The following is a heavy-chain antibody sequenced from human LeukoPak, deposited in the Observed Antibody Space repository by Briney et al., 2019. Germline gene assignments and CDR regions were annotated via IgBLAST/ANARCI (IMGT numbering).Heavy chain of an antibody. V-gene: IGHV3-21*01. CDR3: ATDFSVAAAGTNDY. D-gene: IGHD6-13*01. J-gene: IGHJ4*02. CDR1: GFTFNNYA. Sequence: GGSLRLSCTASGFTFNNYAVSWVRQAPGKGLEWVSSISTSSDDTYYTDSVRGRFTISRDNAENSLFLQMSSLRAEDTATYYCATDFSVAAAGTNDYWGQGTLVTVSS. CDR2: ISTSSDDT.